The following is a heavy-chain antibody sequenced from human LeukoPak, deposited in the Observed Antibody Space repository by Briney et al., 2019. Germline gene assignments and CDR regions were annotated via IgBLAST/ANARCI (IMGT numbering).Heavy chain of an antibody. Sequence: GGSLRLSCAASGFTLSTDSMNWVRQAPGKGLEWISYISYDSAIKYYADSVRGRFTISRDNAKNSLSLQMHSLRAEDTAVYYCARVGYCSTTSCYWRAFDYWGQGTLVTVSS. CDR3: ARVGYCSTTSCYWRAFDY. J-gene: IGHJ4*02. D-gene: IGHD2-2*01. CDR1: GFTLSTDS. V-gene: IGHV3-48*01. CDR2: ISYDSAIK.